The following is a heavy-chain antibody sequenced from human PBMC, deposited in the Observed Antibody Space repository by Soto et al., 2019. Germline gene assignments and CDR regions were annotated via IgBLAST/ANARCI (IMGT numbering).Heavy chain of an antibody. V-gene: IGHV3-48*01. CDR3: ARVCSSTSCYRRGHLDY. Sequence: EVQLVESGGGLVQPGGSLRLSCAASGFTFSSYSMNWVRQAPGKGLEWVSYISSSSSTIYYADSVKGRCTISRDNAKNSLYLQMNSLRAEDTAVYYCARVCSSTSCYRRGHLDYWGQGTLVTVSS. D-gene: IGHD2-2*01. J-gene: IGHJ4*02. CDR2: ISSSSSTI. CDR1: GFTFSSYS.